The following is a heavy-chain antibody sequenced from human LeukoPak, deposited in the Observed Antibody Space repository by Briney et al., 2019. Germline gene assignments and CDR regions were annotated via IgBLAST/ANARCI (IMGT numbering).Heavy chain of an antibody. CDR2: ITGDSSGM. D-gene: IGHD2-15*01. CDR3: AKSAGFASGGVFDL. CDR1: GFIFDDYS. J-gene: IGHJ3*01. Sequence: GGSLRLSCGASGFIFDDYSMHWVRQTPGKRLEWVSGITGDSSGMGYADSVKGRFIISRDNAQNTLYLQMNSLRTDDMAFYYCAKSAGFASGGVFDLWGQGTRLTVSS. V-gene: IGHV3-9*03.